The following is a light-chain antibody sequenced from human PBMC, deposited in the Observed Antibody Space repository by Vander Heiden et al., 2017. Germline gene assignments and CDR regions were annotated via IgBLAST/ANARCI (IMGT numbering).Light chain of an antibody. V-gene: IGKV4-1*01. Sequence: DIVMTQSPDSLAVSLGDRATINCKSSQSVIYSANNRIYLAWYQQKPGQPPKLLIYWASTRESGVPYRFSGSGSGTDFTLTISSLQAEDVAVYYCQQYYSTPYTFGQGTKLEIK. CDR3: QQYYSTPYT. J-gene: IGKJ2*01. CDR1: QSVIYSANNRIY. CDR2: WAS.